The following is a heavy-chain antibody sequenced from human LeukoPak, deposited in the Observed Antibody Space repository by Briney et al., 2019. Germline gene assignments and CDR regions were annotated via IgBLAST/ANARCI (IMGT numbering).Heavy chain of an antibody. CDR2: ISGSGGST. D-gene: IGHD4-17*01. CDR1: GFTLSSYA. CDR3: AKHTFGPAVTTCDY. Sequence: GGSLRLSCAASGFTLSSYAMSCVRQAPGKGLEWGSAISGSGGSTYYADSVKGRFTISRDNSKNTLYLQMNSLRAEDTAVYYCAKHTFGPAVTTCDYWGQRTLDTVSS. V-gene: IGHV3-23*01. J-gene: IGHJ4*02.